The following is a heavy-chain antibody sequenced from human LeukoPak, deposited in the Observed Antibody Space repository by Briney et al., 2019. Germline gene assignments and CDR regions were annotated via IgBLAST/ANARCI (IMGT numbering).Heavy chain of an antibody. CDR3: ARDFWVTTVSTPDY. J-gene: IGHJ4*02. CDR1: GYTFTRYY. D-gene: IGHD4-11*01. V-gene: IGHV1-46*01. CDR2: INPKGGST. Sequence: ASVTVSCMASGYTFTRYYMHWVRQPPAQGLEWMGLINPKGGSTSYAQKFQGRVTMTRDTSTSTVYVELSSLRSEDTAVYYCARDFWVTTVSTPDYWGQGTLVTVSS.